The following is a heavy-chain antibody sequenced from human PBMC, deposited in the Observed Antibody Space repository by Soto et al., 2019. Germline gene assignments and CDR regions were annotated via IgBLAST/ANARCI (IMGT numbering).Heavy chain of an antibody. D-gene: IGHD1-26*01. Sequence: QVQLVQSGAEVKKPGASVKVSCKASGYTFTSYAMHWVRQAPGQRLEWMGWINAGNGNTKYSQKFQGRVTITRDTSASAAYMELSSLRSEDTAVYYCATRLRWDKFDYWGQGTLVTVSS. J-gene: IGHJ4*02. V-gene: IGHV1-3*01. CDR1: GYTFTSYA. CDR2: INAGNGNT. CDR3: ATRLRWDKFDY.